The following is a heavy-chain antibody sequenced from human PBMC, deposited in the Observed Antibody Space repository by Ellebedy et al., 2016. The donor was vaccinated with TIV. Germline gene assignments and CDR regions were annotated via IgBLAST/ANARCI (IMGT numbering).Heavy chain of an antibody. J-gene: IGHJ3*01. V-gene: IGHV4-39*07. CDR3: ARILPVSFSTAFDV. D-gene: IGHD3-3*02. CDR2: IYSSGSS. Sequence: MPSETLSLTCSVSGGSINSDPYYWGWIRQPQGKGLEWVGSIYSSGSSFSSTSLKSRVTISVDTSSNQFSLKMNSVTAADTAVYFCARILPVSFSTAFDVWGPGTMVTVSS. CDR1: GGSINSDPYY.